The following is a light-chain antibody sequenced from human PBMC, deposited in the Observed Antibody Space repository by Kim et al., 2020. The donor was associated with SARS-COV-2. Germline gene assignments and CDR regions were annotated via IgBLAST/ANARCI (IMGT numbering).Light chain of an antibody. CDR2: GKN. CDR1: SRRSYY. V-gene: IGLV3-19*01. CDR3: NSRDSSGNLLV. Sequence: SSELTQDPAVSVALGQTVRITCQGDSRRSYYASWYQQKPGQAPVLVIYGKNNRPSGIPDRFSGSSSGNTASLTITGAQAEDEADYYCNSRDSSGNLLVFG. J-gene: IGLJ3*02.